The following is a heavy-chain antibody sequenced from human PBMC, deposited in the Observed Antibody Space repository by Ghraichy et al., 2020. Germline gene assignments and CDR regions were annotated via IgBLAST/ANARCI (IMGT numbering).Heavy chain of an antibody. J-gene: IGHJ3*02. D-gene: IGHD3-3*01. CDR1: GFTFSSYA. V-gene: IGHV3-23*01. CDR3: ATPRVLRFLEWGTDAFDI. CDR2: ISGSGGRT. Sequence: GGSLRLSCAASGFTFSSYAMSWVRQAPGKGLEWVSGISGSGGRTYYADSVKGRFTISRDNSKNTLYLQMNSLRAEDTAVYYCATPRVLRFLEWGTDAFDIWGQGTMVTVSS.